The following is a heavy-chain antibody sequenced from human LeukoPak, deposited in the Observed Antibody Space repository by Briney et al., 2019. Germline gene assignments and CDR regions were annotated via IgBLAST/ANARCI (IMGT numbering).Heavy chain of an antibody. D-gene: IGHD6-13*01. CDR2: IIPIFGTA. Sequence: ASVKVSCKASGGTFSSYAISWVRQAPGQGLEWMGGIIPIFGTANYAQKFQGRVTITADESTSTAYMELSSLRSEDTAVYYCGYGGYSSSLTDYWGQGTLVTVSS. CDR1: GGTFSSYA. V-gene: IGHV1-69*13. CDR3: GYGGYSSSLTDY. J-gene: IGHJ4*02.